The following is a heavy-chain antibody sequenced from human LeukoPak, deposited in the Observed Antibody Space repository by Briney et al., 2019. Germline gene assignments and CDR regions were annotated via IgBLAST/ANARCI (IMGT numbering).Heavy chain of an antibody. CDR3: ASGGTLTYYGMNV. J-gene: IGHJ6*01. CDR1: GGSICSTNW. D-gene: IGHD2-15*01. V-gene: IGHV4-4*02. CDR2: IYHSGST. Sequence: SGTLSLTCAVSGGSICSTNWWSWVRQPPGKGLEWIGEIYHSGSTNYNPSLKSRITISIDESKNQFSLKVSSVTAADTAVYYCASGGTLTYYGMNVWGQGTTVTVSS.